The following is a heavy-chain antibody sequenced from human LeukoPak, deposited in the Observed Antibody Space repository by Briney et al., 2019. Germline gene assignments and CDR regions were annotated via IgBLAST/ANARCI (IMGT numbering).Heavy chain of an antibody. J-gene: IGHJ4*02. D-gene: IGHD6-13*01. CDR1: GGSISSYY. V-gene: IGHV4-59*08. CDR2: IYYSGST. CDR3: ARLVIAAATFDY. Sequence: SHTPSPPRTVSGGSISSYYWSWIRQPPGKGLEWIGYIYYSGSTNYNPSLKSRVTISVDTSKNQFSLKLSSVTAADTAVYYCARLVIAAATFDYWGQGTLVTVSS.